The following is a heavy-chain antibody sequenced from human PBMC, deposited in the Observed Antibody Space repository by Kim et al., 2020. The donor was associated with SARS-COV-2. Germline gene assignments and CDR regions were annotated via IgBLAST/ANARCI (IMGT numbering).Heavy chain of an antibody. CDR2: IWYDGSNK. CDR3: AKARQYGGYYYYGMDV. D-gene: IGHD4-17*01. V-gene: IGHV3-33*06. Sequence: GGSLRLSCAASGFTFSSYGMHWVRQAPGKGLEWVAVIWYDGSNKYYADSVKGRFTISRDNSKNTLYLQMNSLRAEDTAVYYCAKARQYGGYYYYGMDVWGQGTTVTVS. J-gene: IGHJ6*02. CDR1: GFTFSSYG.